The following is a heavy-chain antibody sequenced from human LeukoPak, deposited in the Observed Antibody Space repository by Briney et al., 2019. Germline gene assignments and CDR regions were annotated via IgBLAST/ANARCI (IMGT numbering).Heavy chain of an antibody. V-gene: IGHV3-30*03. CDR1: GVTFSSYG. Sequence: GGSLRLSCAVSGVTFSSYGTHWVCHAPRTGQEWVSVISSAGSDIYYADSVKRRFAISRDDSKNTLYLQMTSLRAEDAAVYYLARNVDYHDSSGYYCYFDYWGHGTLVTVSS. CDR2: ISSAGSDI. CDR3: ARNVDYHDSSGYYCYFDY. J-gene: IGHJ4*01. D-gene: IGHD3-22*01.